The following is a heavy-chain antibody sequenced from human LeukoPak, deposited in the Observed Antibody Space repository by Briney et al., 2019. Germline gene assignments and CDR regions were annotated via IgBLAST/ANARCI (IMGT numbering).Heavy chain of an antibody. V-gene: IGHV3-33*01. CDR1: GFTFSSYG. CDR3: ARDYYDSRGSFGY. D-gene: IGHD3-22*01. CDR2: IWYDGSNK. J-gene: IGHJ4*02. Sequence: GGALRLSCAASGFTFSSYGMHWVRQAPGKGLEWVAVIWYDGSNKYYADSVKGRFTISRDNSKNTLYLQMNSLRAEDTAVYYCARDYYDSRGSFGYWGQGTLVTVSS.